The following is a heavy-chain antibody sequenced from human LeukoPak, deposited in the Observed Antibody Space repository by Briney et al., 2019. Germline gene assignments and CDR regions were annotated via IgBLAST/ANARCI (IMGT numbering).Heavy chain of an antibody. CDR1: GFTFSTYV. CDR3: AKRESGGKYFDY. CDR2: ISGGGSST. J-gene: IGHJ4*02. V-gene: IGHV3-23*01. D-gene: IGHD3-10*01. Sequence: GGSLRLSCADSGFTFSTYVMSWVRQAPGKGLEWISTISGGGSSTYYADSVKGRFTISRDNSKNTLYLQMNSLRAGDTAVYYCAKRESGGKYFDYWGQGTLVTVSS.